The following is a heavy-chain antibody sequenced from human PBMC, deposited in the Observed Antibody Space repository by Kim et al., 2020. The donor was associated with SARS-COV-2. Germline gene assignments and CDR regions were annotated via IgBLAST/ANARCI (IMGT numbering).Heavy chain of an antibody. CDR1: GFTFSSYG. CDR3: ARMEGIAAAGRWDYYYY. CDR2: ISYDGSNK. Sequence: GGSLRLSCAASGFTFSSYGMHWVRQAPGKGLEWVAVISYDGSNKYYADSVKGRFTISRDNSKNTLYLQMNSLRAEDTAVYYCARMEGIAAAGRWDYYYY. J-gene: IGHJ6*01. V-gene: IGHV3-30*03. D-gene: IGHD6-13*01.